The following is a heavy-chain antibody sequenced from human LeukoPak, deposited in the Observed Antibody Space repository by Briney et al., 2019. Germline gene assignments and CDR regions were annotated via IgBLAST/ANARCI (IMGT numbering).Heavy chain of an antibody. CDR1: GFTFSSYW. D-gene: IGHD6-19*01. Sequence: PAGSLRLSCAASGFTFSSYWMSWVRQAPGNGLDWVANIKQDGSEKYYVDSVKGRFTISRDNAKNSLYLQMNSLRAEDTAVYYCARDGTIAVAGTDYWGQGTLVTVSS. V-gene: IGHV3-7*01. CDR2: IKQDGSEK. CDR3: ARDGTIAVAGTDY. J-gene: IGHJ4*02.